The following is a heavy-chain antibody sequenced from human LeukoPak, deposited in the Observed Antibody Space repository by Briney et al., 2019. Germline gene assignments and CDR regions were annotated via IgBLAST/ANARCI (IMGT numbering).Heavy chain of an antibody. D-gene: IGHD6-6*01. CDR2: INHSGST. V-gene: IGHV4-34*01. CDR1: GGSFSGYY. J-gene: IGHJ6*03. CDR3: ARARIAARRGGYYYYMDV. Sequence: SETLSLTCAVYGGSFSGYYWSWIRQPPGKGLEWLGEINHSGSTNYNPSLKSRVTISVDTSKNQFSLKLSSVTAADTAVYYCARARIAARRGGYYYYMDVWGKGTTVTVSS.